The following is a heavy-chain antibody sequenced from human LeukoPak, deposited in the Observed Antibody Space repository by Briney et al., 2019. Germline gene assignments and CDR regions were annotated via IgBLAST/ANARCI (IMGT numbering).Heavy chain of an antibody. CDR1: GFTFSSYE. Sequence: PGGSLRLSCAASGFTFSSYEMNWVRQAPGKGLEWVSYISSSDSTIYYADSVKGRFTISRDNAKNSLYLQMNSLRAEDTAVYYCARVQGSPYWGQGTLVTVSS. V-gene: IGHV3-48*03. CDR3: ARVQGSPY. J-gene: IGHJ4*02. CDR2: ISSSDSTI.